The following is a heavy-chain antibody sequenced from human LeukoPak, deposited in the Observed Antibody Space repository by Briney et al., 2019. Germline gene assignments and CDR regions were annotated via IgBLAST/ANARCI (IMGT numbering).Heavy chain of an antibody. CDR1: GYTFTSYY. Sequence: GASVKVSCKASGYTFTSYYMHWVRQAPGQGLEWMGRIIPILGIANYAQKFQGRVTITADKSTSTAYMEPSSLRSEDTAVHYCARYGSGSYSYWGQGTLVTVSS. J-gene: IGHJ4*02. D-gene: IGHD3-10*01. CDR2: IIPILGIA. CDR3: ARYGSGSYSY. V-gene: IGHV1-69*02.